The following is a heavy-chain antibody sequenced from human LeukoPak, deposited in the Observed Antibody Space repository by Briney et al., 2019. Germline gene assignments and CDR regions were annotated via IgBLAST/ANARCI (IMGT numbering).Heavy chain of an antibody. Sequence: ASVKVSCKASGFTFTSSAMQWVRQARGQRLEWIGWIVVGSGNTNYAQKFQERVTITRDMSTSTAYMELSSLRSEDTAVYYCAAVLSDASSSGYFDYWGQGTLVTVSS. V-gene: IGHV1-58*02. D-gene: IGHD3-22*01. CDR2: IVVGSGNT. CDR3: AAVLSDASSSGYFDY. J-gene: IGHJ4*02. CDR1: GFTFTSSA.